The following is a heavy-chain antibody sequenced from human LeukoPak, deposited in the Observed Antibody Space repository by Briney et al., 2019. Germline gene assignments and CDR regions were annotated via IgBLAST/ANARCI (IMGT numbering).Heavy chain of an antibody. D-gene: IGHD6-13*01. CDR1: GFTFSSYA. CDR2: ISGSGGST. J-gene: IGHJ4*02. CDR3: AKDTGYSSSWYSDY. V-gene: IGHV3-23*01. Sequence: SGGSLRLSCAASGFTFSSYAMSWVRQAPGKGLEWVSAISGSGGSTYYADSVKGRFTISRDNSKNTLYLQMNSLRAEDTAVYYCAKDTGYSSSWYSDYRGQRTLVTVSS.